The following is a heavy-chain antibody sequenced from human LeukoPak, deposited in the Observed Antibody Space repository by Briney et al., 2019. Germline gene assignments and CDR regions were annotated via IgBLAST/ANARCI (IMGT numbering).Heavy chain of an antibody. CDR3: ARTARMVRGFDY. J-gene: IGHJ4*02. CDR2: INPNSGGT. CDR1: GYTVTGYY. D-gene: IGHD3-10*01. V-gene: IGHV1-2*02. Sequence: ASVKVSCKASGYTVTGYYMHWVRQAPGQGLEWMGWINPNSGGTNYAQKFQGRVTMTRDTSISTAYMELSRLRSDDTAVYYCARTARMVRGFDYWGQGTLVTVSS.